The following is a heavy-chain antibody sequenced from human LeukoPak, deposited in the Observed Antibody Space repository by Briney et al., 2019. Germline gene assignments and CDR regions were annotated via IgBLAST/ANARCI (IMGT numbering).Heavy chain of an antibody. J-gene: IGHJ6*02. V-gene: IGHV1-18*01. Sequence: GAPVKVSCKASGYTFTSSVISWVRQAPGQGLEGMGWISAYNGNTNYAQTLQGRVTMTTDTSTSTAYMELRSLRSDGTAVYYGAREDFVPRYCSSTSCYGGIDVWGQGTTVTVSS. CDR3: AREDFVPRYCSSTSCYGGIDV. CDR1: GYTFTSSV. CDR2: ISAYNGNT. D-gene: IGHD2-2*01.